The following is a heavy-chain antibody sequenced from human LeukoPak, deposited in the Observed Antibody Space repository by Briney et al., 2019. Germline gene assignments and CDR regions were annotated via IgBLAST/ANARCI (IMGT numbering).Heavy chain of an antibody. D-gene: IGHD3-10*01. CDR3: ARDNSPGRITMVRGVTPDY. J-gene: IGHJ4*02. Sequence: PGGSLRLSCAASGVTLSSYSMNWVRQAPGKGLEWVSSISSSSSYIYYADSVKGRFTISRDNAKNSLYLQMNSLRAEDTAVYYCARDNSPGRITMVRGVTPDYWGQGTLVTVSS. V-gene: IGHV3-21*01. CDR2: ISSSSSYI. CDR1: GVTLSSYS.